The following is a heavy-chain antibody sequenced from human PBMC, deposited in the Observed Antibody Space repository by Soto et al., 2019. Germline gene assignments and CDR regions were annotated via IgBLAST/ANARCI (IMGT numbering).Heavy chain of an antibody. CDR3: ARSPNYYYYGFDV. V-gene: IGHV4-61*08. CDR1: GRSVSSGDYV. Sequence: LSLTCPVSGRSVSSGDYVWSWLRGSPVKRLEWSAYIYYSGSTNYNPSLKSRATISVDTSKSQVSLTLTSMTAADAALYYCARSPNYYYYGFDVWGQGTAVTVSS. D-gene: IGHD3-10*01. CDR2: IYYSGST. J-gene: IGHJ6*02.